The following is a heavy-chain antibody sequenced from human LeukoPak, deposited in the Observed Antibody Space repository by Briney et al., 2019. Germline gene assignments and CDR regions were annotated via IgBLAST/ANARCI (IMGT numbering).Heavy chain of an antibody. J-gene: IGHJ4*02. CDR1: GGSFSGYY. CDR3: TRGSSWYDY. Sequence: KPSETLSLTCAVYGGSFSGYYWSWIRQPPGKGLEWIGYIYYSGSTNYNPSLKSRVTMSVDTSKNQFSLKLSSVTAADTAVYYCTRGSSWYDYWGQGTLVSVSS. D-gene: IGHD6-13*01. CDR2: IYYSGST. V-gene: IGHV4-59*01.